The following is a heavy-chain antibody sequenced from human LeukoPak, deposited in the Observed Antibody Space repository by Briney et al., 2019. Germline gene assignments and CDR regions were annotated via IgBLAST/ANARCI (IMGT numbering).Heavy chain of an antibody. CDR2: ISSSSSYI. J-gene: IGHJ4*02. Sequence: GGSLRLSCAASGFTFSSYGMNWVRRAPGKGLEWVSSISSSSSYIYYADSVKGRFTISRDNAKNSLYLQMNSLRAEDTAVYYCARVRSSGAHGSFDYWGQGTLVTVSS. CDR3: ARVRSSGAHGSFDY. V-gene: IGHV3-21*01. D-gene: IGHD6-6*01. CDR1: GFTFSSYG.